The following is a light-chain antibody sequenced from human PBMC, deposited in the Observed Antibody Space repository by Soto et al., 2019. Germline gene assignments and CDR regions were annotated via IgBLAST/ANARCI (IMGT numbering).Light chain of an antibody. CDR3: ETWDSNTLWV. Sequence: QPVLTQSSSASASLGSSVKLTCTLSSGHSSYIIAWHQQQPGKAPRYLMKLEGSGSYNKGSGVPDRFSGSSSGADRYLTISILQFEDEADYYCETWDSNTLWVFGGGTKLTVL. CDR2: LEGSGSY. CDR1: SGHSSYI. V-gene: IGLV4-60*02. J-gene: IGLJ3*02.